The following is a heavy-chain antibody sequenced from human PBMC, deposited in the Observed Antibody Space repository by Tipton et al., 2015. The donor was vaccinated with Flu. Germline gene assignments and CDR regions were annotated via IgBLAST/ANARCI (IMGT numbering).Heavy chain of an antibody. D-gene: IGHD3-3*01. CDR1: GFAFSSYS. Sequence: LSLTCAASGFAFSSYSMSWVRQAPGKGLEWVSSISSSTTYMSYADSVRGRFTISRDDAENSLYLQMNSLRAEDTAAYYCARDRFKDYWGQGTLVTVSS. J-gene: IGHJ4*02. V-gene: IGHV3-21*01. CDR2: ISSSTTYM. CDR3: ARDRFKDY.